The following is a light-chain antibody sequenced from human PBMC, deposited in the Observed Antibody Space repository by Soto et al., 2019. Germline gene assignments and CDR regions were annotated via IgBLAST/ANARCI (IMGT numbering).Light chain of an antibody. J-gene: IGKJ1*01. CDR3: QQYSGDST. V-gene: IGKV1-5*03. Sequence: IPMTQSPPTLSASVGDRVTITCRASQNINTYLAWYQQKPGRAPRLLIYRASSLENGVPSRFGGRGSGTEFIFTISSLQPDDSATYYCQQYSGDSTFGQGTKVEIK. CDR1: QNINTY. CDR2: RAS.